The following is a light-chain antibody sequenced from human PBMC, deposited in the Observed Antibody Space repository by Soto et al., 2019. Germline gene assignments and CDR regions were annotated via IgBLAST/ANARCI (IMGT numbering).Light chain of an antibody. Sequence: AIQLTQSPSSLSASVGDRVTITCLASQGISSALAWYQQKPGKAPKLLIYEASSVESGVPSRCSGSGSGTDFTLTISSLQPDDFSTYYCQQFNNYPRTFGGGTKV. J-gene: IGKJ4*01. V-gene: IGKV1D-13*01. CDR1: QGISSA. CDR2: EAS. CDR3: QQFNNYPRT.